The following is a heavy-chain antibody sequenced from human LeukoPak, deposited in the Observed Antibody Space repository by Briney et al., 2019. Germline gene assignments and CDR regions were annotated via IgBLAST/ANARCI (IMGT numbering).Heavy chain of an antibody. CDR2: IIPILGIA. CDR3: ARGRYYDSSGYIGY. V-gene: IGHV1-69*04. J-gene: IGHJ4*02. Sequence: SVKVSCKASGGTFSSYAISWVRQAPGQGLEWMGRIIPILGIANYAQKFQGRVTITADKSTSTAYKELSSLRSEDTAVYYCARGRYYDSSGYIGYWGQGTLVTVSS. CDR1: GGTFSSYA. D-gene: IGHD3-22*01.